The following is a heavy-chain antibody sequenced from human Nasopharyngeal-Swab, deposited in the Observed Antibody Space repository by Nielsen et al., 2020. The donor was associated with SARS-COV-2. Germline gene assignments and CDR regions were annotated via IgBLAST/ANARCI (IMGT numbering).Heavy chain of an antibody. Sequence: ASVKVSCKASGYTFTSYGISWVRQAPGQGLEWMGWISAYNGNTNYAQKLQGRVTMTTDTSTSTAYMELRSLRSDDTAVYYCAREIGIAVAGTLYYYGMDVWGQGTTVIVSS. CDR3: AREIGIAVAGTLYYYGMDV. V-gene: IGHV1-18*01. CDR1: GYTFTSYG. CDR2: ISAYNGNT. D-gene: IGHD6-19*01. J-gene: IGHJ6*02.